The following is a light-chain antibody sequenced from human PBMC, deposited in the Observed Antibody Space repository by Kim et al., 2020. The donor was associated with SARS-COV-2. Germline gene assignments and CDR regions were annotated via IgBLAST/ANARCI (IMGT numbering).Light chain of an antibody. V-gene: IGLV3-19*01. Sequence: VALGQTVRIKCQGDSLRSYYASWYQQKPGQAPVLVIYGKNNRPSGIPDGFSGSSSGNTASLTITGAQAEDEADYYCNSRDSSGNVVFGGGTKLTVL. J-gene: IGLJ2*01. CDR2: GKN. CDR3: NSRDSSGNVV. CDR1: SLRSYY.